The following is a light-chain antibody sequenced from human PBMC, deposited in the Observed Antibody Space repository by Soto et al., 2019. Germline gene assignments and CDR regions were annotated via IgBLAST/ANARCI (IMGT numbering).Light chain of an antibody. Sequence: QSALTQPPSASGSPGQSVTISCTGTSSDVGTCNSVSWYQQHPGKVAKLVISEVYKRPSGVPDRFSGSKSGKTASLTVSGNQAEDEADYYCSSCRGSDVVFGGGTKLTVL. CDR2: EVY. CDR3: SSCRGSDVV. V-gene: IGLV2-8*01. CDR1: SSDVGTCNS. J-gene: IGLJ2*01.